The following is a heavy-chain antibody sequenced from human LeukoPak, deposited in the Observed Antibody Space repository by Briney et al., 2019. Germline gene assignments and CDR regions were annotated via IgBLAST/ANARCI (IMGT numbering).Heavy chain of an antibody. D-gene: IGHD3-10*01. Sequence: GGSLRLSCAASGFIFRNYPMHWLRQAPDKGLEWVSLISSDGRNTYYADSVKGRFTISRDDSKNTLYLQMNSLRAEDTAVYYCARGSLWFGEPPNFFDYWGQGTLVTVSS. CDR2: ISSDGRNT. V-gene: IGHV3-30-3*01. CDR3: ARGSLWFGEPPNFFDY. CDR1: GFIFRNYP. J-gene: IGHJ4*02.